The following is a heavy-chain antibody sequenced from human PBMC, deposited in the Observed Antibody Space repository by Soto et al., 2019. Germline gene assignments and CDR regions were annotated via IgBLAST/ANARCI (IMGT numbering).Heavy chain of an antibody. J-gene: IGHJ4*02. D-gene: IGHD1-26*01. CDR1: GFTFNSYG. Sequence: QVQLVESGGGVVQPGRSLRLSCAASGFTFNSYGMHWVRQAPGKGLEWVASISHDGNNKYYVDSVKGRFTISRDNSKSTLYLQMNSLRAEDTAVYYCAKTPWEKYYSSWFDCWGQGTLVTVSS. CDR2: ISHDGNNK. V-gene: IGHV3-30*18. CDR3: AKTPWEKYYSSWFDC.